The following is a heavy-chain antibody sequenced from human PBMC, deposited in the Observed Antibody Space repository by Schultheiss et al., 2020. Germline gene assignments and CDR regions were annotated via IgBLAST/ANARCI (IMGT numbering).Heavy chain of an antibody. Sequence: SGPTLVKPTQTLTLTCTFSGFSLSTSGVGVGWIRQPPGKALEWLALIYWNDDKRYSTSLKSRLTISKDTSKSQVVLTMTNMDPVDTATYYCARTVAGTLDYWGQGTLVTVYS. CDR2: IYWNDDK. CDR1: GFSLSTSGVG. J-gene: IGHJ4*02. CDR3: ARTVAGTLDY. V-gene: IGHV2-5*01. D-gene: IGHD6-19*01.